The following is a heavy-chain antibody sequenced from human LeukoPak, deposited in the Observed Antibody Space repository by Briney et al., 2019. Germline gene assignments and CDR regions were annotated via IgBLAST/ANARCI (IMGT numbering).Heavy chain of an antibody. J-gene: IGHJ4*02. CDR3: ARAADKPHTYIVVVPAAIAY. Sequence: ASVKVSCKASGYTFTGYYIHWMRQAPGQGLEWMGIINPSGGSTSYAQKFQGRVTMTRDTSTSTVYMELSSLRSEDTAVYYCARAADKPHTYIVVVPAAIAYWGQGTLVTVSS. V-gene: IGHV1-46*01. D-gene: IGHD2-2*02. CDR2: INPSGGST. CDR1: GYTFTGYY.